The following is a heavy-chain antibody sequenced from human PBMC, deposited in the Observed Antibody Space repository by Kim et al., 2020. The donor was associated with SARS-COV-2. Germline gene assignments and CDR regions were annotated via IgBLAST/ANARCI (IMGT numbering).Heavy chain of an antibody. Sequence: GGSLRLSCAASGFTFSSYAMSWVRQAPGKGLEWVSVIYSGGSSTYYADSVKGRFTISRDNSKNTLYLQMNSLRAEDTAVYYCANVDRGSGSLDYWGQGTLVTVSS. J-gene: IGHJ4*02. V-gene: IGHV3-23*03. CDR2: IYSGGSST. D-gene: IGHD1-26*01. CDR3: ANVDRGSGSLDY. CDR1: GFTFSSYA.